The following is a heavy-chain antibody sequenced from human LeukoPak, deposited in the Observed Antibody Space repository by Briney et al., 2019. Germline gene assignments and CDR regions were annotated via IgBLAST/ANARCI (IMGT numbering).Heavy chain of an antibody. Sequence: PSETLSLTCTVSGGSISSYYWSWIRQPPGKGLEWIGYIYYSGSTNYNPSLKSRVTISVDTSKNQFSLKLSSVTAADTAVYYCARVVVITPDQNWFDPWGQGTLVTVSS. CDR3: ARVVVITPDQNWFDP. CDR1: GGSISSYY. CDR2: IYYSGST. D-gene: IGHD3-22*01. J-gene: IGHJ5*02. V-gene: IGHV4-59*08.